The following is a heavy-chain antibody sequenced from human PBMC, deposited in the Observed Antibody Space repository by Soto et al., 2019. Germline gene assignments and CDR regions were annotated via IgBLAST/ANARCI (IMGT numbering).Heavy chain of an antibody. CDR3: ARDTPPVYDSSGFDAFDI. J-gene: IGHJ3*02. D-gene: IGHD3-22*01. CDR1: GGSISSYY. Sequence: GPGPVKASETLSLTCTVSGGSISSYYWSWIRQPPGKGLEWIGYIYYSGSTNYNPSLKSRVNISVDTSKNQFSLRLSSVTAADTAVYYCARDTPPVYDSSGFDAFDIWGQGTMVTVSS. CDR2: IYYSGST. V-gene: IGHV4-59*01.